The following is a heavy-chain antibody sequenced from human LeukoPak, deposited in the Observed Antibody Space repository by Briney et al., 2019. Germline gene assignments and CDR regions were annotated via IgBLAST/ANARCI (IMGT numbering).Heavy chain of an antibody. J-gene: IGHJ4*02. CDR3: ARVLNYYDNSGSYYYFDY. Sequence: SETLSLTCTVSGGSISTAGHYWSWIRQHPGKGLEWIGYIHHSGSTYYNPSLKSRVTISVDTSENQFSLNLSSVTAADTAVYYCARVLNYYDNSGSYYYFDYWGQGTQVTVSS. CDR1: GGSISTAGHY. CDR2: IHHSGST. V-gene: IGHV4-31*03. D-gene: IGHD3-22*01.